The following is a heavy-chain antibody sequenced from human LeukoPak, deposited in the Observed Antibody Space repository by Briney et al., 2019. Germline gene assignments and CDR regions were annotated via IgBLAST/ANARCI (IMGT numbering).Heavy chain of an antibody. Sequence: PGGSLTLSCAASGCTFSSYSRNWVRQAAGKGLEWVSYINRSSRTIYYAASVKGRFTISRDNAKNSLYLQMNSLRAEDTAVYYCAREGLLWFGESHYYYMDVWGKGTTVTVS. V-gene: IGHV3-48*01. CDR1: GCTFSSYS. D-gene: IGHD3-10*01. CDR2: INRSSRTI. J-gene: IGHJ6*03. CDR3: AREGLLWFGESHYYYMDV.